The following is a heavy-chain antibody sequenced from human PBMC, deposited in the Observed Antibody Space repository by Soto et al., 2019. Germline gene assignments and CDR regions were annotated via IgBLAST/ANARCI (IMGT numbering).Heavy chain of an antibody. Sequence: SETLALTCTVSGGSISSSSYYWGWIRQPPGKGLEWIGSIYYSGSTYYNPSLKSRVTISVDTSKNQFSLKLSSVTAADTAVYYCARRIAVAGIYWFDPWGQGTLVTAPQ. D-gene: IGHD6-19*01. CDR3: ARRIAVAGIYWFDP. CDR2: IYYSGST. CDR1: GGSISSSSYY. V-gene: IGHV4-39*01. J-gene: IGHJ5*02.